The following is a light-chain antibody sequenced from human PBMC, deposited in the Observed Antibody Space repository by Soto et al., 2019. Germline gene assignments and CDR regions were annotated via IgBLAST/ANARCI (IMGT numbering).Light chain of an antibody. CDR2: SKN. Sequence: QSVLTQPPSASGTPGQRVTISCSGSSSNIGSNTVNWYQQLPGTAPKLLIYSKNQRPSGVPDRFSGSKSGTSASLAISGLQSEDEADYYWAAWDDSLNGVVFGGGTKLTVL. V-gene: IGLV1-44*01. CDR3: AAWDDSLNGVV. J-gene: IGLJ2*01. CDR1: SSNIGSNT.